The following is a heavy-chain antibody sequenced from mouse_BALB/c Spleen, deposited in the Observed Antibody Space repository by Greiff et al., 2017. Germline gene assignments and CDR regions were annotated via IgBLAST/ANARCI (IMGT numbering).Heavy chain of an antibody. J-gene: IGHJ4*01. Sequence: EVKVVESGGGLVKPGGSLKLSCAASGFAFSSYDMSWVRQTPEKRLEWVAYISSGGGSTYYPDTVKGRFTISRDNAKNTLYLQMSSLKSEDTAMYYCARHDYDYDHYAMDYWGQGTSVTVSS. V-gene: IGHV5-12-1*01. CDR1: GFAFSSYD. CDR3: ARHDYDYDHYAMDY. CDR2: ISSGGGST. D-gene: IGHD2-4*01.